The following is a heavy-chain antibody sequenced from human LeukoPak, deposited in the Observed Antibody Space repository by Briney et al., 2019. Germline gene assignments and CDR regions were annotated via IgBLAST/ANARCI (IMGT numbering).Heavy chain of an antibody. CDR1: GFTFSSYA. D-gene: IGHD5-12*01. J-gene: IGHJ4*02. CDR2: ISGSGGST. Sequence: PGGSLRLSCAASGFTFSSYAMSWVRQAPGKGLEWGSAISGSGGSTYYADSVKGRFTISRDNPKNTLYLQMNSLRAEDTAVYYGAKALGAVATTFDYWGQGTLVTVSS. V-gene: IGHV3-23*01. CDR3: AKALGAVATTFDY.